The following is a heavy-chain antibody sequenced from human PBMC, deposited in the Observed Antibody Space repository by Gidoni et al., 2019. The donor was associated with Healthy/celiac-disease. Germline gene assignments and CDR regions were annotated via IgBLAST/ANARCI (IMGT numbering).Heavy chain of an antibody. CDR3: ARDGVATYYDFWSGYLTEDPLDY. CDR2: ISSSSSYT. CDR1: GFTFSDYY. Sequence: QVQLVESGGGLVKPGGSLRLSCAASGFTFSDYYMSWTRQAPGKGLEWVSYISSSSSYTNYADSVKGRFTISRDNAKNSLYLQMNSLRAEDTAVYYCARDGVATYYDFWSGYLTEDPLDYWGQGTLVTVSS. V-gene: IGHV3-11*06. J-gene: IGHJ4*02. D-gene: IGHD3-3*01.